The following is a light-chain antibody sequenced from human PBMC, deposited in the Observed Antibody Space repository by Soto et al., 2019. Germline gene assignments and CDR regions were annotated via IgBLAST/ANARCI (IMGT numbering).Light chain of an antibody. CDR2: AAS. Sequence: AIQMTQSPSSLSASVGDRVTITCRASQDIRNDLGWYQQKPGKAPKLLIYAASSLQTGVPSRFRVSGSGTDFTLTISSLQPEDFATYYCLQDYRYPPWTFGQGTQVEIK. V-gene: IGKV1-6*01. CDR3: LQDYRYPPWT. J-gene: IGKJ1*01. CDR1: QDIRND.